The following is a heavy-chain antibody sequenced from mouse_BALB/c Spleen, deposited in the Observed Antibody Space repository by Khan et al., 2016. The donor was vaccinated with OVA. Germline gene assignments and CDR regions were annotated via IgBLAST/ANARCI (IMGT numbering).Heavy chain of an antibody. V-gene: IGHV1-4*01. Sequence: VQLQQSGAELARPGASVKMSCKASGYTFTSYTMHWVKQRPGQGLDWIGYINPTNGYTNYNQKFKDKATLTADKSYSTAYMQLSSLTSDDSAVYYCSRDGAYYRNDGWFVYWGQGTLVTVCA. CDR1: GYTFTSYT. D-gene: IGHD2-14*01. CDR2: INPTNGYT. CDR3: SRDGAYYRNDGWFVY. J-gene: IGHJ3*01.